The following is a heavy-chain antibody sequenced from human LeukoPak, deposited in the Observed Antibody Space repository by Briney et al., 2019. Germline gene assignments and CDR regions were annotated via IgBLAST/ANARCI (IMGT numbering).Heavy chain of an antibody. CDR3: ARLVPATGIDF. Sequence: PGGSLRLSCAASGFTFSSYVMSWVRQAPGKGLEWVSSISFSGGSTYYADSVKGRFTFSRDNSKNTLYLQMSSLRAEDTALYYCARLVPATGIDFWGQGTLVTVSS. V-gene: IGHV3-23*01. D-gene: IGHD2-2*01. CDR1: GFTFSSYV. CDR2: ISFSGGST. J-gene: IGHJ4*02.